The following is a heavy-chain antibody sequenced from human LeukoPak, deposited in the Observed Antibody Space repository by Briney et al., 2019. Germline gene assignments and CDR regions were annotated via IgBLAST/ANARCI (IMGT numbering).Heavy chain of an antibody. CDR2: ISGSGGST. V-gene: IGHV3-23*01. CDR1: GFTFSSYA. CDR3: VRRRGVDPSGLYFRGMD. D-gene: IGHD6-19*01. Sequence: PGGSLRLSCAASGFTFSSYAMSWVRQAPGKGLEWVSAISGSGGSTYYADSVKGRFTISRDNSKDTLYLQTYSLTVDDTAVYYCVRRRGVDPSGLYFRGMDWGEGTLLIVSS. J-gene: IGHJ4*02.